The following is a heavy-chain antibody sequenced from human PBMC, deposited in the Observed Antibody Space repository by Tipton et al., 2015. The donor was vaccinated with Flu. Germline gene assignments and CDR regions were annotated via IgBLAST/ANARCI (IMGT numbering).Heavy chain of an antibody. CDR1: GYSISSGYY. CDR3: ATYYYGSGTQSAFDY. Sequence: LSCTVSGYSISSGYYWGWIRQPPGKGLEWIGSIFHGGSTYYNPSLKSRVTISVDTSKNQISLKLSSVTAADTAVYYCATYYYGSGTQSAFDYWGQGTLVTVSS. V-gene: IGHV4-38-2*02. CDR2: IFHGGST. D-gene: IGHD3-10*01. J-gene: IGHJ4*02.